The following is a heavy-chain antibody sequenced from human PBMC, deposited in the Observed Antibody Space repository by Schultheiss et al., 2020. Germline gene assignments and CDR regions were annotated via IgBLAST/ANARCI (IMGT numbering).Heavy chain of an antibody. J-gene: IGHJ4*02. V-gene: IGHV3-49*04. CDR1: GFTFADYA. CDR3: ARGTVATTFDY. D-gene: IGHD5-12*01. CDR2: IRSKSYGETR. Sequence: GGSLRLSCTSSGFTFADYAMSWVRQAPGKGLEWVGFIRSKSYGETREYAASVKGRFTISRDNSKNTLYLQMNSLRAEDTAVYYCARGTVATTFDYWGQGTLVTVSS.